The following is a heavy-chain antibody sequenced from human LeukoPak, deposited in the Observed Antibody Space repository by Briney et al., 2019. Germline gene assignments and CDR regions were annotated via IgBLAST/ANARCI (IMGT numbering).Heavy chain of an antibody. J-gene: IGHJ1*01. D-gene: IGHD6-19*01. CDR3: ARGAVAGTGGSSIEYFQH. CDR1: GYTFTSYG. V-gene: IGHV1-18*01. CDR2: ISAYNGNT. Sequence: ASVKVSCKASGYTFTSYGISWVRQAPGQGLEWMGWISAYNGNTNYAQKLQGRVTMTTDTSTSTAYMELRSLRSDDTAVYYCARGAVAGTGGSSIEYFQHWGQGTLVTVSS.